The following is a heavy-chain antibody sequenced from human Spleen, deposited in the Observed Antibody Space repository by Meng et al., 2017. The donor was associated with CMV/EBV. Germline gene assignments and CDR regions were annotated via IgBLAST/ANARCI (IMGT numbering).Heavy chain of an antibody. CDR2: VSVVNGNT. V-gene: IGHV1-3*01. CDR3: ATEDWGSGYLDL. Sequence: SGHTFTNDVIHWVRQAPGQRLEWMGLVSVVNGNTRYSQTFQGRFTISRDTSSTSSTTAYMELSSLTSEDTAVYYCATEDWGSGYLDLWGRGALVTVSS. J-gene: IGHJ2*01. CDR1: GHTFTNDV. D-gene: IGHD3-16*01.